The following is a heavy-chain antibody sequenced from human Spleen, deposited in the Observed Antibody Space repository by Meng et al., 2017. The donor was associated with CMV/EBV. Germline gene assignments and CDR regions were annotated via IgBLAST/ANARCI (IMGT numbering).Heavy chain of an antibody. D-gene: IGHD2/OR15-2a*01. CDR1: GFRFSSYG. CDR2: LGYDGEKE. Sequence: GESLKISCAVSGFRFSSYGMHWVRLYQGKVLEWLAYLGYDGEKEYYEDSVKGRFTISRDNSKGTLDLQMNSLRPEETGVYYCAKEGGNSAHAVYFYSGIDGWGQGTTVTVSS. CDR3: AKEGGNSAHAVYFYSGIDG. J-gene: IGHJ6*02. V-gene: IGHV3-30*02.